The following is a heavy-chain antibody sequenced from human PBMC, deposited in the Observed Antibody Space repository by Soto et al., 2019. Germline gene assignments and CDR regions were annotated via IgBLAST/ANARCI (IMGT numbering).Heavy chain of an antibody. CDR3: ARGLPDSSGWYELYYYGMDV. V-gene: IGHV1-69*13. CDR1: GYTFTSYG. J-gene: IGHJ6*02. CDR2: IIPIFGTA. Sequence: SVKVSCKASGYTFTSYGISWVRQAPGQGLEWMGGIIPIFGTANYAQKFQGRVTITADESTSTAYMELSSLRSEDTAVYYCARGLPDSSGWYELYYYGMDVWGQGTTVTVSS. D-gene: IGHD6-19*01.